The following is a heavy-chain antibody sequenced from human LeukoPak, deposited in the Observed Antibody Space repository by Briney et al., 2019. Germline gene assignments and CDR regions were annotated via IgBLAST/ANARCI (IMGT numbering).Heavy chain of an antibody. Sequence: ASVKVSCKASGYTFTSYGISWVRQAPGQGLEWMGRISAYNGNTNYAQKLQGRVTMTTDTSTSTAYMELRSLRSDDTAVYYCARYGSGSYYRHYYYYYGMDVWGQGTTVTVSS. CDR1: GYTFTSYG. J-gene: IGHJ6*02. V-gene: IGHV1-18*01. CDR2: ISAYNGNT. D-gene: IGHD3-10*01. CDR3: ARYGSGSYYRHYYYYYGMDV.